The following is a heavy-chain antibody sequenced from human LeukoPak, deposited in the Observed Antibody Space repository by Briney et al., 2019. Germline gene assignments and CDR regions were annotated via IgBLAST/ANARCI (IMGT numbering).Heavy chain of an antibody. Sequence: SETLSLTCTVSGGSISSYYWSWIRQPPGEALQWIGYIFFTGNTNYNPSLKSRVTISGDKSKNQFSLKLSSVTAADTAVYYCARGGGYYGSGSYYNDAFDIWGQGTMVTVSS. CDR1: GGSISSYY. J-gene: IGHJ3*02. CDR3: ARGGGYYGSGSYYNDAFDI. V-gene: IGHV4-59*12. CDR2: IFFTGNT. D-gene: IGHD3-10*01.